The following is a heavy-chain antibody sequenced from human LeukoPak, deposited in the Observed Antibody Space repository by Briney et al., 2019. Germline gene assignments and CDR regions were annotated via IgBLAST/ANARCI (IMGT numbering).Heavy chain of an antibody. V-gene: IGHV4-4*02. CDR2: IYHSGST. D-gene: IGHD2-8*01. J-gene: IGHJ5*02. Sequence: PSETLSLTCAVSGGSISSSNWWSWVRPPPGKGLEWIGEIYHSGSTNYNPSLKSRVTISVDKSKNQFSLKLSSVTAADTAVYYCARDYAKTHEYCTNGVCYAGWFDPWGQGTLVTVSS. CDR1: GGSISSSNW. CDR3: ARDYAKTHEYCTNGVCYAGWFDP.